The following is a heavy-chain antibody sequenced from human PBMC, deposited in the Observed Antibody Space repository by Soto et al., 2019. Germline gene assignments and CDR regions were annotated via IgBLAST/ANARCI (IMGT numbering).Heavy chain of an antibody. CDR1: GGTFSSYS. D-gene: IGHD2-8*01. J-gene: IGHJ4*02. V-gene: IGHV1-69*01. CDR2: IIPIFGTA. Sequence: QVQLVQSGAEVKKPGSSVKVSCKASGGTFSSYSSNWVRQAPGQGLEWMGEIIPIFGTANYAQKFQGRVTITADESTSTAYMELSSLRSEDTAVYYCARDGVRHSGGIDYWGQGTLVTVSS. CDR3: ARDGVRHSGGIDY.